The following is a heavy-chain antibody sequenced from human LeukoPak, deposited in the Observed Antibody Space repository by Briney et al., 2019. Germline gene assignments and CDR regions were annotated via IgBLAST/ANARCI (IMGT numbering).Heavy chain of an antibody. CDR2: ISAHNGNT. D-gene: IGHD6-19*01. J-gene: IGHJ4*02. Sequence: ASVKVSCRASGYTFTSYGISWVRQAPGQGLEWMGWISAHNGNTNYAQKLQGRVTITADESTSTAYMELSSLRSEDTAVYYCARDIAVAGYFDYWGQGTLVTVSS. V-gene: IGHV1-18*01. CDR1: GYTFTSYG. CDR3: ARDIAVAGYFDY.